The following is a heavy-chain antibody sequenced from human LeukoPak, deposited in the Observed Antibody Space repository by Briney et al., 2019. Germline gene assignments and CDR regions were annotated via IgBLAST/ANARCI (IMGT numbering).Heavy chain of an antibody. CDR3: ARGLGYCSSTICQKRFDP. J-gene: IGHJ5*02. V-gene: IGHV1-8*01. D-gene: IGHD2-2*01. CDR2: MNPNSGNT. Sequence: ASVKVSCKASGYTFTSYDINWVRQATGQGLEWMGWMNPNSGNTGYAQKFQGRVTMTRNTSISTAYMELSSLRSEDTAVYYCARGLGYCSSTICQKRFDPWGQGTLVTVSS. CDR1: GYTFTSYD.